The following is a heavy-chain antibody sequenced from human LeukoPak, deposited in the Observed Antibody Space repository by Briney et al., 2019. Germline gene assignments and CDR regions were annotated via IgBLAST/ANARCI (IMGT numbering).Heavy chain of an antibody. Sequence: GGSLRLSCAASGFTFSSYAMSWVHQAPGKGLVWVSRIKSDGTSTSYADSVKGRFTVSRDNAKNTLYLQMNSLRAEDTAVFYCARDRGDGGSYGAWGQGTLVSVSS. CDR1: GFTFSSYA. CDR3: ARDRGDGGSYGA. CDR2: IKSDGTST. D-gene: IGHD1-26*01. J-gene: IGHJ5*02. V-gene: IGHV3-74*01.